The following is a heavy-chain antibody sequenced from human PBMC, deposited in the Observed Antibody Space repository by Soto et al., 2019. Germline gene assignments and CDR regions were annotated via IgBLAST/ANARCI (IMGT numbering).Heavy chain of an antibody. D-gene: IGHD2-2*01. CDR1: GFTFSSYA. CDR3: AKWLAYQPRYYYFDY. V-gene: IGHV3-23*01. J-gene: IGHJ4*02. CDR2: ISGSGGST. Sequence: EVQLLESGGGLVQPGGSLRLSCAASGFTFSSYAMSWVRQAPGKGLEWVAAISGSGGSTYYADSVKGRFTISRDNSKNTLYLQMNSLRAEDTAVYYCAKWLAYQPRYYYFDYWGQGTLVTVSS.